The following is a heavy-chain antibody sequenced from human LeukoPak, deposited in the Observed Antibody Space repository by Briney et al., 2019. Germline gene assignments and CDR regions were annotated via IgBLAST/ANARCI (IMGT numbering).Heavy chain of an antibody. CDR3: AKDVEY. Sequence: GRSLRLSCAASGFTFSSYGVHWVRQAPGKGLEWVAVISYDGSNKYYADSVKGRFTISRDNSKNTLYLQMNSLRAEDTAVYYCAKDVEYWGQGTLVTVSS. CDR2: ISYDGSNK. J-gene: IGHJ4*02. D-gene: IGHD2-21*01. CDR1: GFTFSSYG. V-gene: IGHV3-30*18.